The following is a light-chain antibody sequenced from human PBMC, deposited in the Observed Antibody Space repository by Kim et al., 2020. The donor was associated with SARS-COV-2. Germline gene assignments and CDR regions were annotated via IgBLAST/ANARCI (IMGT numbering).Light chain of an antibody. V-gene: IGLV8-61*01. J-gene: IGLJ3*02. CDR3: VLYMGGGISV. CDR2: TTN. Sequence: GGTVTLTCSLASGPVSSGHYPSWYQQTPGQAPRTLIYTTNTRASGVADRFSGSILGDKAALTISGAQAGDESDYYCVLYMGGGISVFGGGTQLTVL. CDR1: SGPVSSGHY.